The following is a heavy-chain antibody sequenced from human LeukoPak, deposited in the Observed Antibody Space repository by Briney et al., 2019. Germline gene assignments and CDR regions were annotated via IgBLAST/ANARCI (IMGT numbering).Heavy chain of an antibody. CDR1: GGTFSSYA. V-gene: IGHV1-69*13. CDR2: IIPIFGTA. D-gene: IGHD6-19*01. J-gene: IGHJ4*02. CDR3: ARGYSSGWFFDY. Sequence: VASVKVSCKASGGTFSSYAISWVRQAPGQGLEWMGGIIPIFGTANYAQKFRGRVTITADESTSTAYMELSSLRSEDTAVYYCARGYSSGWFFDYWGQGTLVTVSS.